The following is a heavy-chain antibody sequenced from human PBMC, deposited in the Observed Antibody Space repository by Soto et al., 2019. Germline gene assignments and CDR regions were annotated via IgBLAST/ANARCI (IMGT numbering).Heavy chain of an antibody. CDR3: ARIEYSTSSAYYYYGMDV. CDR1: GGSISSSSYY. CDR2: IYYSGST. D-gene: IGHD6-6*01. Sequence: SETLSLTCTVSGGSISSSSYYWGWIRQPPGKGLEWIGTIYYSGSTYYNPSLKSRVSIIVDTSKNQFSLKLRSVTAADTAVYYCARIEYSTSSAYYYYGMDVWGQGTTVTV. J-gene: IGHJ6*02. V-gene: IGHV4-39*01.